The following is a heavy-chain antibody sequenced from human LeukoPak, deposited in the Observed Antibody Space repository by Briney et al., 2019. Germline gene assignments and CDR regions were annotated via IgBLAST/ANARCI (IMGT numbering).Heavy chain of an antibody. CDR1: GFTFTTYS. Sequence: GGSLRLSCEASGFTFTTYSMTWVRQAPGKGLEWVSIISSGSSAIFSADALKGRFTISRDSSKNTLFLQMNRLRPEDAAVYYCAKAPVTTCRGAFCYPFDYWGLGTLVTVPS. D-gene: IGHD2-15*01. CDR3: AKAPVTTCRGAFCYPFDY. J-gene: IGHJ4*02. V-gene: IGHV3-21*04. CDR2: ISSGSSAI.